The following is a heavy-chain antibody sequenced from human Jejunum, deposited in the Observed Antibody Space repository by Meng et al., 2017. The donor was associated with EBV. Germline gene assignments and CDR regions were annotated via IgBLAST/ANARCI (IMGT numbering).Heavy chain of an antibody. CDR3: ARYSSSSGWLDY. CDR1: GGSISNNLYY. J-gene: IGHJ4*02. Sequence: QVELQESGPGLVKSSETLPLPCTVSGGSISNNLYYWGWIRQPPGKGLEWIGTIYYSGNTYYSPSLKSRVTISVDTSKNQFSLQLNSVTAADTAVYYCARYSSSSGWLDYWGQGTLVTVSS. CDR2: IYYSGNT. V-gene: IGHV4-39*07. D-gene: IGHD6-19*01.